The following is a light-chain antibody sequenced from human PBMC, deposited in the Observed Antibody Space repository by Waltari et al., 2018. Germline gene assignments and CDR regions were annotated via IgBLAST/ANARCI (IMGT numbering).Light chain of an antibody. CDR2: EVN. J-gene: IGLJ2*01. CDR3: CSYGGVNTLGVL. V-gene: IGLV2-23*02. Sequence: QSALTQPASVSGSPGQSITITCTGSSAAVGGYHLVSWYQHHPGQAPSLLIYEVNERPSGIPSRFSGSKSGNTASLTISGLQIEDEADYYCCSYGGVNTLGVLFGGGSKLTV. CDR1: SAAVGGYHL.